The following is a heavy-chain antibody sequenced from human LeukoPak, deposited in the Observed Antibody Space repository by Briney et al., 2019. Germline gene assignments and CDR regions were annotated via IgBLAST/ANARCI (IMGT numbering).Heavy chain of an antibody. CDR2: IYYSGST. CDR3: VRHLGANTWMGNWFDP. D-gene: IGHD1-1*01. Sequence: PSETLSLTCTVSGGSISSYYWSWIRQPPGKGLEWIGYIYYSGSTNYNPSLKSRVTISVDTSKNQFSLKLNSVTAADTAIYYCVRHLGANTWMGNWFDPWGQGTLVTVSS. V-gene: IGHV4-59*08. CDR1: GGSISSYY. J-gene: IGHJ5*02.